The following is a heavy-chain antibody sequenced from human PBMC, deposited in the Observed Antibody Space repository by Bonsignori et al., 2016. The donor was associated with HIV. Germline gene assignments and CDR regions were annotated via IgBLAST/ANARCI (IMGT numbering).Heavy chain of an antibody. CDR3: AKDLPAYSDSNGILNYYYCMDV. V-gene: IGHV3-23*04. CDR2: ISGSGGKT. Sequence: DVQVVESGGGLVQPGGSLRLSCAASGFTFKNFAMSWVXQAPGKGLEWVSSISGSGGKTYHADSVKGRFTISRDNFRSTLDLQMDSLRPDDTAVYYCAKDLPAYSDSNGILNYYYCMDVWG. J-gene: IGHJ6*02. D-gene: IGHD3-22*01. CDR1: GFTFKNFA.